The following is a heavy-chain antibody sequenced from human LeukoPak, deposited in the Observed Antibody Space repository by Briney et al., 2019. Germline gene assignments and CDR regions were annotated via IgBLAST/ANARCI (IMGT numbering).Heavy chain of an antibody. J-gene: IGHJ4*02. D-gene: IGHD6-19*01. CDR3: ARGNPYSSGWYFDS. CDR2: IYATGSS. CDR1: GGSIGSYY. V-gene: IGHV4-4*07. Sequence: PSETLSLTCTVSGGSIGSYYWNWIRQSAGGGLEWIGRIYATGSSNYNPSLQSRVTMSVDTSKNQFSLKVTSVTATDTATYYCARGNPYSSGWYFDSWGQGTQVTVSS.